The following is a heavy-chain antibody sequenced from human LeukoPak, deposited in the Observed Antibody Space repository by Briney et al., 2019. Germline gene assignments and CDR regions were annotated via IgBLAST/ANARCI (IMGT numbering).Heavy chain of an antibody. Sequence: PSETLSLTCAVSGYSISSGYYWGWIRQPPGKGLEWIGSIYHSGSTYYNPSLKSRVTISVDTSKNQFSLKLSSVTAADTAVYYCARRVYDSSGHYYGAFDYWGQGTLVTVSS. D-gene: IGHD3-22*01. CDR2: IYHSGST. CDR1: GYSISSGYY. V-gene: IGHV4-38-2*01. CDR3: ARRVYDSSGHYYGAFDY. J-gene: IGHJ4*02.